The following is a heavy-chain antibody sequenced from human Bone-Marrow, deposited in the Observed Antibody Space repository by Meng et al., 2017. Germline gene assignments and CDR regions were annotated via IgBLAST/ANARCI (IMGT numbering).Heavy chain of an antibody. CDR3: ASFDHIPRRNYFDY. CDR1: GGSFSGYY. CDR2: IHHSGSA. D-gene: IGHD2-21*01. J-gene: IGHJ4*02. Sequence: QVQLQQWGAGLLKPSETLSLTCAVYGGSFSGYYWSWIRQPPGKGLEWIGYIHHSGSAYHNPSLKSRVSISVDTSKNQFSLNLNSMTAADTAVYYCASFDHIPRRNYFDYWGQGTLVTVSS. V-gene: IGHV4-34*01.